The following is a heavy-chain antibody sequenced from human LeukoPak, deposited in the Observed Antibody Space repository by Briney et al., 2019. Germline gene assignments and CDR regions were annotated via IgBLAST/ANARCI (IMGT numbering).Heavy chain of an antibody. CDR3: AKKLFGIAVAGNFDY. CDR1: VFSSRRYV. Sequence: VGSPRLSSAESVFSSRRYVMSSVSETLGKRVERVSAISGSGSSTYYADSVKGRFNISRDNSKNTLYLQRNSLRAEDTAVYYCAKKLFGIAVAGNFDYWGQGTLVTVSS. CDR2: ISGSGSST. J-gene: IGHJ4*02. D-gene: IGHD6-19*01. V-gene: IGHV3-23*01.